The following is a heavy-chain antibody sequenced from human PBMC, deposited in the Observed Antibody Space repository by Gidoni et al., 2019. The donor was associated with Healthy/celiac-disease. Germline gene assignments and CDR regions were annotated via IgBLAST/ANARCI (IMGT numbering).Heavy chain of an antibody. CDR3: AKDKKPSSSWYRVPWFDP. J-gene: IGHJ5*02. Sequence: EVQLVESGGGLVQPGRSLRLSCAASGFTFDDYAMHWVRQAPGKGLEWVSGISWNSGSLGYADSVKGRFTISRDNAKNSLYLQMNSLRAEDTALYYCAKDKKPSSSWYRVPWFDPWGQGTLVTVSS. D-gene: IGHD6-13*01. CDR1: GFTFDDYA. CDR2: ISWNSGSL. V-gene: IGHV3-9*01.